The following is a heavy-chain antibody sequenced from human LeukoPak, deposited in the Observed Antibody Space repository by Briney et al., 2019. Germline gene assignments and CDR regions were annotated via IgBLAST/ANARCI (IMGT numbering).Heavy chain of an antibody. Sequence: GGSLRLSCADSGFTFSNYAMAWVRQSPGKGLDWVSTISGSGGATFYADSVKDRFLISRDNSKSTLYLQMNGLRDEDTAVYYCAKGSSLYYYDSWGQGTLVTVSS. V-gene: IGHV3-23*01. J-gene: IGHJ4*02. CDR2: ISGSGGAT. CDR3: AKGSSLYYYDS. CDR1: GFTFSNYA.